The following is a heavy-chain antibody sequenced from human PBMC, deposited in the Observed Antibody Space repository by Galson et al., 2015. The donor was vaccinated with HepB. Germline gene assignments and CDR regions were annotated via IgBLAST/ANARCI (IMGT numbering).Heavy chain of an antibody. CDR3: ATGTPLIAVAGQAHPPGIGYDY. CDR1: GYTLTELS. D-gene: IGHD6-19*01. J-gene: IGHJ4*02. CDR2: FDPEDGET. Sequence: SVKVSCKVSGYTLTELSMHWVRQAPGKGLEWMGGFDPEDGETIYAQKFQGRVTMTEDTSTDTAYMELSSLRSEDTAVYYCATGTPLIAVAGQAHPPGIGYDYWGQGTLVTVSS. V-gene: IGHV1-24*01.